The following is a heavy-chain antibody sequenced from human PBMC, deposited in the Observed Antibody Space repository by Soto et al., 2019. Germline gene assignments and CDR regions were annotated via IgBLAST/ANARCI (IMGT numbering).Heavy chain of an antibody. D-gene: IGHD1-26*01. CDR1: GFTFSRYA. CDR3: LRGSGAQSLLPYR. Sequence: QVLLVESGGGVVQPGRSLRLSCAASGFTFSRYALSWARQAPGKGLEWVAIMSYDGSYEYYVDSVNGRFTIPRDNSNNTLYLHLNILRAEATAVYYCLRGSGAQSLLPYRWGQGTLVTVSA. J-gene: IGHJ5*02. V-gene: IGHV3-30-3*01. CDR2: MSYDGSYE.